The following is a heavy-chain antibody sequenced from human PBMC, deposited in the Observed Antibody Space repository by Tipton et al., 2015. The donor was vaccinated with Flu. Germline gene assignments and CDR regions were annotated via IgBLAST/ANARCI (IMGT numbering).Heavy chain of an antibody. V-gene: IGHV1-69-2*01. D-gene: IGHD5-18*01. CDR2: VDPEGGET. J-gene: IGHJ4*02. CDR1: GYTFTGYY. CDR3: ATTYTTMVYYFDY. Sequence: QLVQSGAEVKKPGATVKISCKVSGYTFTGYYMHWVQQAPGKGLEWMGLVDPEGGETIYAEKFQGRVTITADTSTDTTYKELSSLRSGDTAVYYCATTYTTMVYYFDYWGQGTLVTVSS.